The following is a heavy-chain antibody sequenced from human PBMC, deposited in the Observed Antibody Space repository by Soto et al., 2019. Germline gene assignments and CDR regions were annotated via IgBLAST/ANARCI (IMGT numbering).Heavy chain of an antibody. D-gene: IGHD1-26*01. V-gene: IGHV3-43D*04. CDR2: ISWDGGST. Sequence: PGGSLRLSCAASGFTFDDYAMHWVRQAPGKGLEWVSLISWDGGSTYYADSVKGRLTISRDNSKNSLYLQMNSLRTEDTALYYCAKGSIVGATVLVDVWGQGTTVTVSS. J-gene: IGHJ6*02. CDR3: AKGSIVGATVLVDV. CDR1: GFTFDDYA.